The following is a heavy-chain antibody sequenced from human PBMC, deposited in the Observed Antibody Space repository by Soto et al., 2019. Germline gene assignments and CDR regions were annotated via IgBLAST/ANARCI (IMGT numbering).Heavy chain of an antibody. J-gene: IGHJ6*02. CDR2: IYYSGST. CDR1: GGSISSGGYY. V-gene: IGHV4-31*03. D-gene: IGHD6-13*01. CDR3: AREWIAAAGTQSTDLKIDYGMDV. Sequence: SETLSLTCTVSGGSISSGGYYWSWIRQHPGKGLEWIGYIYYSGSTYYNPSLKSRVTISVDTSKNQFSLKLSSVTAADTAVYYCAREWIAAAGTQSTDLKIDYGMDVWGQGTTVTVSS.